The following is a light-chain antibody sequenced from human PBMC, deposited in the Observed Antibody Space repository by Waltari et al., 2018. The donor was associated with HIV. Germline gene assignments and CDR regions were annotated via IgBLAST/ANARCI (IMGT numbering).Light chain of an antibody. CDR1: RSNIGTLYG. V-gene: IGLV1-40*01. CDR2: GDN. CDR3: QAFDISLGGFYV. Sequence: QSVLTQPPSVSGAPGQRVTISCSGSRSNIGTLYGLHWYQQLPGAAPKLLIYGDNNRPAAVPDRFSGSESGTSASRASTGLQPEDEADYYCQAFDISLGGFYVFGAGTKVTVL. J-gene: IGLJ1*01.